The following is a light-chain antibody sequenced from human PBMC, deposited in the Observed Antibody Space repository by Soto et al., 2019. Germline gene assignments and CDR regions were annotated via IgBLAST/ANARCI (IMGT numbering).Light chain of an antibody. V-gene: IGKV1-39*01. CDR2: GAS. CDR3: QQGYSTTPIT. J-gene: IGKJ5*01. Sequence: DIQMTQSPSSLSASVGDRVTITCRASQSISSYLNWYQQKPGKAPKLLIFGASNLESGVPSRFSRSASGTEFTLSISSLQPEDVATYYCQQGYSTTPITFGQGTRLGI. CDR1: QSISSY.